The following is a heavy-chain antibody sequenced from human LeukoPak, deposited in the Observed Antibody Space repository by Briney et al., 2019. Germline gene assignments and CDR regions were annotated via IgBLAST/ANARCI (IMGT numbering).Heavy chain of an antibody. D-gene: IGHD3-10*01. CDR1: GGTFSSYA. CDR3: ARVPPNYYGSGSRWFDP. J-gene: IGHJ5*02. V-gene: IGHV1-69*05. Sequence: SVKVSRKASGGTFSSYAISWVRQAPGQGLEWMGGIIPIFGTANYAQKFQGRVTITTDESTSTAYMELSSLRSEDTAVYYCARVPPNYYGSGSRWFDPWGQGTLVTVSS. CDR2: IIPIFGTA.